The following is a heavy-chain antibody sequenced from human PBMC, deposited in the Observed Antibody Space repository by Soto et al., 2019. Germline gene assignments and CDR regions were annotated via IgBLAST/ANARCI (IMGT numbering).Heavy chain of an antibody. J-gene: IGHJ6*02. CDR2: INHGGST. Sequence: SETLSLTCAVYGGSFSDYSYTWIRQSPGKGLEWFGEINHGGSTHYNPSLKSRVTILVDTSRNQFSLKLSSVTAADTAVYYCARSPLRYYFYYGMDVWGQGTTVTVSS. V-gene: IGHV4-34*01. CDR1: GGSFSDYS. CDR3: ARSPLRYYFYYGMDV. D-gene: IGHD3-3*01.